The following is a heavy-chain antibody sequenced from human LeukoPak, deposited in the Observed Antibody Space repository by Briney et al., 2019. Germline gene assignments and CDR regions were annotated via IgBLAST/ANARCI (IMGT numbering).Heavy chain of an antibody. CDR3: ARNLVTVTKGFDI. CDR1: GDSFSSHY. V-gene: IGHV4-59*11. J-gene: IGHJ3*02. CDR2: ISHIGRT. D-gene: IGHD4-17*01. Sequence: SETLSLTCAVSGDSFSSHYWTWIRQSPGTGLEWIGYISHIGRTNYNPSLKSRVTISIDTSKNQFSLKLRSVTAADTAVYYCARNLVTVTKGFDIWGQGTMVSVSS.